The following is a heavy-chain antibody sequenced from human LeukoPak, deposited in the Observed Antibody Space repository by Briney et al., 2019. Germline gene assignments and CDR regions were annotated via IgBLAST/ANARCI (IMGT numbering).Heavy chain of an antibody. Sequence: GGSLRLSCAASGFTFSSYEMNWARQAPGKGLEWVSYIGSSGSTIYYADSVKGRFTISRDNAKNSLYLQMNSLRAEDTAVYYCARDQGGITMVRGVIIKGGYFDYWGQGTLVTVSS. CDR1: GFTFSSYE. V-gene: IGHV3-48*03. CDR2: IGSSGSTI. J-gene: IGHJ4*02. D-gene: IGHD3-10*01. CDR3: ARDQGGITMVRGVIIKGGYFDY.